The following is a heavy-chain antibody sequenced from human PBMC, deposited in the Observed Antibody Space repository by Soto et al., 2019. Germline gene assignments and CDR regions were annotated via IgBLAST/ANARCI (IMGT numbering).Heavy chain of an antibody. CDR3: ARTSGAPDYFYGMDV. Sequence: QVQLQQSGPGLVKPSGTLSLTCTVSGGSVSNDYWWSWVRQTPGKGLEWIGKIYHSGSTNYSPSLKSRVTMSVDKSNNQFSLRLSSVTAADTAVYYCARTSGAPDYFYGMDVWCQGTTVTVSS. D-gene: IGHD1-26*01. J-gene: IGHJ6*02. CDR1: GGSVSNDYW. V-gene: IGHV4-4*02. CDR2: IYHSGST.